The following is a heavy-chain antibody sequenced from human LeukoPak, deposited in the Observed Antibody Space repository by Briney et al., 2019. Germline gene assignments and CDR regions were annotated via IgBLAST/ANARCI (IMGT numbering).Heavy chain of an antibody. Sequence: ASVKVSCKASGYTFTSYGISWVRQAPGQGLEWMGWISAYNGNTNYAQKLQGRVTMTTDTSTSTAYMELSSLRSEDTAVYYCARDGATVTTGGYFDYWGQGTLVTVSS. CDR1: GYTFTSYG. D-gene: IGHD4-17*01. V-gene: IGHV1-18*01. J-gene: IGHJ4*02. CDR2: ISAYNGNT. CDR3: ARDGATVTTGGYFDY.